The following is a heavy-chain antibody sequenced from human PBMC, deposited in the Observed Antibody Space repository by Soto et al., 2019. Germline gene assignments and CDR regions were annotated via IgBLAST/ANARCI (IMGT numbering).Heavy chain of an antibody. CDR2: IYYSGST. CDR1: GGAISSGCYY. Sequence: QVQLQESGPGLVKPSKTLSLTCTVSGGAISSGCYYWSWIRQHPGKGLEWIGYIYYSGSTYNNPSLNMLATISGDTANKQFSLTLSSVTAADTAVSSCARGPGSGWYDYWGQGTRVTVS. D-gene: IGHD6-19*01. V-gene: IGHV4-31*01. CDR3: ARGPGSGWYDY. J-gene: IGHJ4*02.